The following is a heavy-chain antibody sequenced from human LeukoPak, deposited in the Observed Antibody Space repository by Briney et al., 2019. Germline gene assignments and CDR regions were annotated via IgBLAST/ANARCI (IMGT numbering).Heavy chain of an antibody. J-gene: IGHJ4*02. CDR1: GFTVSSNY. CDR3: ARLDEAFDN. CDR2: IYSGGST. D-gene: IGHD5-24*01. Sequence: GGSLRLSCAASGFTVSSNYISWVRQAPGKGLEWVSVIYSGGSTYYADSVKGRFTISRDNSQNTLYLQMNSLRVEDTAIYYCARLDEAFDNWGQGTLVTVSS. V-gene: IGHV3-53*01.